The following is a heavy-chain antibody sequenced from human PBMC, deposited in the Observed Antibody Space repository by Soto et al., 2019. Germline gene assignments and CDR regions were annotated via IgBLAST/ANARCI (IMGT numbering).Heavy chain of an antibody. CDR1: GGSISSGDYY. CDR3: ARGYCSSTSCFDP. D-gene: IGHD2-2*01. Sequence: SETLSLTCTVSGGSISSGDYYWSWIRQHPGKGLEWIGYIYYSGSTSYNPSLKSRVTISVDTSKNQFSLKLSSVTAADTAVYYCARGYCSSTSCFDPWGQGTLVTVSS. J-gene: IGHJ5*02. V-gene: IGHV4-31*03. CDR2: IYYSGST.